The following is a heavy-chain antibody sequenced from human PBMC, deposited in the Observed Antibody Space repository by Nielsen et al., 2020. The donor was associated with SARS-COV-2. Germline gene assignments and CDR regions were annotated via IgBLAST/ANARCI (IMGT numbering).Heavy chain of an antibody. CDR1: GFTFSSYS. J-gene: IGHJ3*02. Sequence: GESLKISCAASGFTFSSYSMNWVRQAPGKGLEWVSSISSSSSYIYYADSVKGRFTISRDNAKNSLYLQMNSLRTEDTAVYYCARDLAHGAFDIWGQGIMVTVSS. CDR2: ISSSSSYI. CDR3: ARDLAHGAFDI. V-gene: IGHV3-21*01.